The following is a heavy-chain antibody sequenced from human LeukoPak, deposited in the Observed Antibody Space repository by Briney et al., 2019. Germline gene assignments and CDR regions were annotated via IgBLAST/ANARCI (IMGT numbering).Heavy chain of an antibody. CDR3: ARGWYNWNSDYFDY. D-gene: IGHD1-7*01. Sequence: SETLSLTCAVYGGSFSGYYWSWIRQPPGKGLEWIGEINHSGSTNYNPSLKSRVTISVDTSKNQFSLKLSSVTAADTAVYYCARGWYNWNSDYFDYWGQGTLVTVSS. CDR1: GGSFSGYY. J-gene: IGHJ4*02. V-gene: IGHV4-34*01. CDR2: INHSGST.